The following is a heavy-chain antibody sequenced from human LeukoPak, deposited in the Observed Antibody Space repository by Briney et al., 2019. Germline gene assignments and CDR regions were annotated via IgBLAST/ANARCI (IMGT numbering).Heavy chain of an antibody. CDR2: IGGSTSTI. Sequence: GGSLRLSCAASGFIFSDYSMNWVRQAPGKGLEWLSYIGGSTSTISYADSVKGRFTISRDNAKNSLYLQMDSLRAEDTAVYHCARDHNWGFDYWGQGILVAVSS. V-gene: IGHV3-48*01. CDR1: GFIFSDYS. J-gene: IGHJ4*02. CDR3: ARDHNWGFDY. D-gene: IGHD3-16*01.